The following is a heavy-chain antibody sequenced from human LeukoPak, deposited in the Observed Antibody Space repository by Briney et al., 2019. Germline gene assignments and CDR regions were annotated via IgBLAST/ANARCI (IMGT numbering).Heavy chain of an antibody. J-gene: IGHJ4*02. CDR2: INAGNGNT. D-gene: IGHD3-22*01. CDR3: ARGGDYYDSSGLFDY. V-gene: IGHV1-3*01. CDR1: GYTFTRYA. Sequence: ASVKVSCKASGYTFTRYALQWGRQAPGRRLELMGWINAGNGNTKYSQKFQGRVTITRDTSASTAYMELSSLRSEDTAVYYCARGGDYYDSSGLFDYWGQGTLVTVSS.